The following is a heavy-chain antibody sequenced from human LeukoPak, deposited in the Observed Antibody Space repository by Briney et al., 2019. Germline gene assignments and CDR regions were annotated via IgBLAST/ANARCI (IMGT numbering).Heavy chain of an antibody. CDR2: ISSNSIYI. CDR3: ATNFWSGYWFGY. J-gene: IGHJ4*02. D-gene: IGHD3-3*01. Sequence: GGSLRLSCAASGFTFSSYSLNWVRQAPGKGLEWVSSISSNSIYIYYADSVKGRFTISRDNSKNTLYLQMNSLRAEDTAVYYCATNFWSGYWFGYWGQGTLVTVSS. V-gene: IGHV3-21*04. CDR1: GFTFSSYS.